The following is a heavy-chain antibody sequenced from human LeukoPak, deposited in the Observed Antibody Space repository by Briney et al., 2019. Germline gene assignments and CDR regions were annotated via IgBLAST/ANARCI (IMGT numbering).Heavy chain of an antibody. CDR3: AKCSSGSRPPFYYYYYAMDV. CDR1: GFTFSNYA. J-gene: IGHJ6*02. D-gene: IGHD6-25*01. Sequence: GGSLRLSCAASGFTFSNYAMSWVRQAPGKGLEWVSAISGRGDSTYYADSVKGRFTISRDNSKNTLFLQMNSLRAEDTAVYYCAKCSSGSRPPFYYYYYAMDVWGQGTTVTVSS. CDR2: ISGRGDST. V-gene: IGHV3-23*01.